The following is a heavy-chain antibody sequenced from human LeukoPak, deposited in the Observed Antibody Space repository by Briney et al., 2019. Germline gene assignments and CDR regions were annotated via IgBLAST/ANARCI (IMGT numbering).Heavy chain of an antibody. CDR3: ARDGGSGSFSFDY. CDR2: IYYSGIT. J-gene: IGHJ4*02. D-gene: IGHD3-10*01. CDR1: GGSISSSSYY. V-gene: IGHV4-39*07. Sequence: SETLSLTCTVSGGSISSSSYYWGWIRQPPGKGLEWIGSIYYSGITYYNPSLKSRVTISVDRSKNQFSLQLNSVTAADTAVYYCARDGGSGSFSFDYWGQGTLVTVSS.